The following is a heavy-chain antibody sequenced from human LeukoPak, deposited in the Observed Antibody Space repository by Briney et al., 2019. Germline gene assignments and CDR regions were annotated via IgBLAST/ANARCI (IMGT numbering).Heavy chain of an antibody. CDR1: GYTFSNYG. CDR2: IIPILGIA. CDR3: ASAYSGSYFRDY. V-gene: IGHV1-69*04. Sequence: GASVKVSCKASGYTFSNYGISWVRQAPGQGLEWMGRIIPILGIANYAQKFQGRVTITADKSTSTAYMELSSLRSEDTAVYYCASAYSGSYFRDYWGQGTLVTVSS. J-gene: IGHJ4*02. D-gene: IGHD1-26*01.